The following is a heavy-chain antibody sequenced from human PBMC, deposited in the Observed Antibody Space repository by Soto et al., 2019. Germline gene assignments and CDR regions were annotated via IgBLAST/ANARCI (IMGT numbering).Heavy chain of an antibody. D-gene: IGHD6-19*01. V-gene: IGHV1-46*01. CDR3: ARDLSVAGRFDAFDI. Sequence: QVQLVQSGAEVKKPGASVKVSCKASGYTFTSYYMHWVRQAPGQGLEWMGIINPSGGSTSYAQKFQGRVTMTRDTSTSTVYMELSSLRSEDTAVYYCARDLSVAGRFDAFDIWGQGTMVTVSS. CDR1: GYTFTSYY. J-gene: IGHJ3*02. CDR2: INPSGGST.